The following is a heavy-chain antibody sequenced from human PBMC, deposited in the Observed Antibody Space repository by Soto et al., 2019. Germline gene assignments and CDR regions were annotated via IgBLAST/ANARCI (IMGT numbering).Heavy chain of an antibody. CDR3: AKNQERELPRVIDF. V-gene: IGHV3-23*01. CDR1: VLTFSNYA. J-gene: IGHJ4*02. Sequence: WGSLRLSCSTSVLTFSNYAMSWWRQAPGGGLEWVSSMSGSSSTTYYADSVRGRFTISRDRSKNTLYLQMSSLRAEDTALYYCAKNQERELPRVIDFWGQGTLVTVS. D-gene: IGHD1-7*01. CDR2: MSGSSSTT.